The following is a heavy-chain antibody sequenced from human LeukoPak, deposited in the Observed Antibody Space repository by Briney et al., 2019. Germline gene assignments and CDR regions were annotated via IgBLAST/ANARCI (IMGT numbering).Heavy chain of an antibody. V-gene: IGHV3-48*03. J-gene: IGHJ4*02. D-gene: IGHD5-18*01. CDR1: GFTFSSYE. CDR3: ARGWIQLWDAFDY. CDR2: ISSSGSTI. Sequence: GGSLRLSCAASGFTFSSYEMNWVRQAPGKGLEWVSYISSSGSTIYYADSVKGRFTISRDSAKNSLYLQMNSLRAEDTAVYYCARGWIQLWDAFDYWGQGTLVTVSS.